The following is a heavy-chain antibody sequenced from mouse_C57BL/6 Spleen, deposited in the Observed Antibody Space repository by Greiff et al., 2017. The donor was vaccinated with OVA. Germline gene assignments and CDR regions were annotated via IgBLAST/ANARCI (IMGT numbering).Heavy chain of an antibody. Sequence: QVQLQQSGAELVRPGTSVKVSCKASGYAFTNYLIEWVKQRPGQGLEWIGVINPGGGGTNYNEKFKGKATLTADKSSSTAYMQLSSLTSEDSAVYFCARWFGAMDYWGQGTSVTVSS. CDR1: GYAFTNYL. D-gene: IGHD2-2*01. CDR2: INPGGGGT. CDR3: ARWFGAMDY. V-gene: IGHV1-54*01. J-gene: IGHJ4*01.